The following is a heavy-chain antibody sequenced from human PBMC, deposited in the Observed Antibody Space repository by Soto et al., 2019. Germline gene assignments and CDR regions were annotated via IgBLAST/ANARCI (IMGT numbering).Heavy chain of an antibody. J-gene: IGHJ6*02. V-gene: IGHV1-69*13. CDR2: IIPIFGTA. CDR1: GGTFSSYA. CDR3: ARSRDYYYYYGMDV. Sequence: ASVKVSCKASGGTFSSYAISWVRQAPGQGLEWTGGIIPIFGTANYAQKSQGRVTITADESTSTAYMELSSLRSEDTAVYYCARSRDYYYYYGMDVWGQGTTVTVSS.